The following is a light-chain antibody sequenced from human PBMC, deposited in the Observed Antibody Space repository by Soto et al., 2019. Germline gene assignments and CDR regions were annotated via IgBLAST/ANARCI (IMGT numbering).Light chain of an antibody. J-gene: IGLJ1*01. V-gene: IGLV2-14*01. CDR1: STDVGYYNY. CDR3: SSYADNYSYV. CDR2: DVS. Sequence: SVLTQPASVSGSPGQSITISCTGTSTDVGYYNYVSWYQHPPGKAPKLLISDVSHRPSGVSNRFSGSKSGNTASLTISGLQAEDEADYYCSSYADNYSYVFGTGTKVTV.